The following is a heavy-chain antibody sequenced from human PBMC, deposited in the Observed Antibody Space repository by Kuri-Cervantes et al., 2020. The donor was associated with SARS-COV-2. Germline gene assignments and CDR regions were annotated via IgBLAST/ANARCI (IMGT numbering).Heavy chain of an antibody. CDR2: ITWDGGST. D-gene: IGHD3-3*01. Sequence: GESLKISCATSGFTLNDYGMYWVRQGPGKGLEWVSSITWDGGSTFYADSVKGRFTISRDNAKNSLYLQMNSLRAEDTAVYYCARDGAWHYDFWSGYNAAFDYWGQGTLVTVSS. CDR1: GFTLNDYG. J-gene: IGHJ4*02. CDR3: ARDGAWHYDFWSGYNAAFDY. V-gene: IGHV3-43D*03.